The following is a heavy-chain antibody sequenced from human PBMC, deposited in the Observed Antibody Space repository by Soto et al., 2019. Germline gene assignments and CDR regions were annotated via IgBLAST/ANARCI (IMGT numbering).Heavy chain of an antibody. CDR1: GFTFDDYT. Sequence: HPGGSLRLSCAASGFTFDDYTMHWVRQAPGKGLEWVSLISWDGGSTYYADSVKGRFTISRDNSKNSLYLQMNSLRTEDTALYYCAKADCSSTSCYTGEGGGYYYYGMDVWGQGTTVTVSS. CDR2: ISWDGGST. CDR3: AKADCSSTSCYTGEGGGYYYYGMDV. J-gene: IGHJ6*02. V-gene: IGHV3-43*01. D-gene: IGHD2-2*02.